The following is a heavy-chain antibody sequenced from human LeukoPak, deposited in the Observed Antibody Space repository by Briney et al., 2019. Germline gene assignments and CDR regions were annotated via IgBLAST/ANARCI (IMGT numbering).Heavy chain of an antibody. CDR1: GFTFSSYV. D-gene: IGHD2-21*01. Sequence: GGSLRLSCAASGFTFSSYVMHWVRQAPGKGLEWVALISYDGSKQYYADSVKGRFTISRDNSKNTLYLQMNSLRTEDTAVYYCTTVEVAPTPFDYWGRGTLVTVSS. CDR2: ISYDGSKQ. V-gene: IGHV3-30*03. J-gene: IGHJ4*02. CDR3: TTVEVAPTPFDY.